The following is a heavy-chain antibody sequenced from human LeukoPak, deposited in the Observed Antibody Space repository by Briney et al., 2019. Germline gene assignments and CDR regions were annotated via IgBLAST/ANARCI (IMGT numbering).Heavy chain of an antibody. CDR1: GFPLDDHA. V-gene: IGHV3-64*01. D-gene: IGHD2-15*01. CDR3: ARARVAAKPGYMDV. J-gene: IGHJ6*03. Sequence: GGSLRLSCAASGFPLDDHAMHWVRQAPGKGLEYVSSINSNENTYYANSGKGKHTISRDNPNNTLYLQKGSLRDHDLPVYYCARARVAAKPGYMDVWGTGTPVTISS. CDR2: INSNENT.